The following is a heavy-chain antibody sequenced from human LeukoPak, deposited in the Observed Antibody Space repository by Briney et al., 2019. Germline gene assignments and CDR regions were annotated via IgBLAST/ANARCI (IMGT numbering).Heavy chain of an antibody. Sequence: SGGSLRLSCAASGFTFSDYYMSWIRQAPGKGLEWVSYISSSGSTIYYADSVKGRFTISRDNAKNSLYLQMNSLRAEDTAVYYCARDAVTDWYFDLWGRGTLVTVSS. J-gene: IGHJ2*01. CDR1: GFTFSDYY. D-gene: IGHD4-17*01. V-gene: IGHV3-11*04. CDR2: ISSSGSTI. CDR3: ARDAVTDWYFDL.